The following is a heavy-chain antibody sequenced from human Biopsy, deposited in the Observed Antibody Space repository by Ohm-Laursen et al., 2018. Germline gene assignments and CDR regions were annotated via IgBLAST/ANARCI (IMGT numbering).Heavy chain of an antibody. V-gene: IGHV1-8*01. CDR3: ARDFNYDGGGSFNFDY. CDR1: GYTFTNYN. J-gene: IGHJ4*02. CDR2: MNPNSGNT. Sequence: AATVKISCKASGYTFTNYNVNWVRQATGQGLEWMGWMNPNSGNTGYAQKFQGRVTMTRNTSISTAYMELSSLTSVDTAVYYCARDFNYDGGGSFNFDYWGQGTLVTASS. D-gene: IGHD3-22*01.